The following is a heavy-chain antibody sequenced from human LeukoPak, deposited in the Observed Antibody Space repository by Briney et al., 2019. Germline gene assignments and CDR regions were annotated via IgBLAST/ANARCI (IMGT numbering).Heavy chain of an antibody. V-gene: IGHV1-69*13. CDR2: IIPIFGTA. Sequence: ASMKVSCKASGGTFSSYAISSVRQAPGQGLEWMGGIIPIFGTANYAQKFQGRVTITADESTSTAYMELSSLRSEDTAVYYCARGDYYENFQRWGQGTLVTVSS. D-gene: IGHD3-10*01. CDR1: GGTFSSYA. J-gene: IGHJ1*01. CDR3: ARGDYYENFQR.